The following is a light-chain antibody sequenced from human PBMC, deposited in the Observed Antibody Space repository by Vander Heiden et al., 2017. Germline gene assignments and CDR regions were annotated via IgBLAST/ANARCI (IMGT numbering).Light chain of an antibody. CDR3: QVWDTTADQGV. CDR2: HDS. Sequence: HAQTQPPPVAVAAGQPARIPCGGNHIGSKSVHWYQQKPGRAPVVVVNHDSDRPSGIPARFSGSNSGNTATLTISRVEAGDEADYYCQVWDTTADQGVFGGGTKLTVL. V-gene: IGLV3-21*02. J-gene: IGLJ7*01. CDR1: HIGSKS.